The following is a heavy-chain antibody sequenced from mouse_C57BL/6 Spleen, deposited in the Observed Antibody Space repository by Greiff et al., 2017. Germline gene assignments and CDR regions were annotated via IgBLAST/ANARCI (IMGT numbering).Heavy chain of an antibody. CDR2: INPSNGGT. CDR3: ARKRGGLLRGDYAMDY. V-gene: IGHV1-53*01. CDR1: GYTFTSYW. J-gene: IGHJ4*01. Sequence: QVQLQQPGTELVKPGASVKLSFKASGYTFTSYWMHWVKQRPGQGLEWIGNINPSNGGTNYNEKFKSKATLTVDKSSSTAYMQLSSLTSEDSAVYYWARKRGGLLRGDYAMDYWGQGTSVTVSS. D-gene: IGHD1-1*01.